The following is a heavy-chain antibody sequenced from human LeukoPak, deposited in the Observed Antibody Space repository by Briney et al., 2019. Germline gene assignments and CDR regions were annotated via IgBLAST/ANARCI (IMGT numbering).Heavy chain of an antibody. J-gene: IGHJ4*02. CDR3: ASICGGDCHMG. Sequence: SETLSLTCAVYGGSFSDYYWSWIRQPPGKGLEWIGEINHSGSTNYNPSLKSRVTTSVDTSKNQFSLKLSSVTAADTAVYYCASICGGDCHMGWGQGTLVTVSS. V-gene: IGHV4-34*01. CDR1: GGSFSDYY. D-gene: IGHD2-21*02. CDR2: INHSGST.